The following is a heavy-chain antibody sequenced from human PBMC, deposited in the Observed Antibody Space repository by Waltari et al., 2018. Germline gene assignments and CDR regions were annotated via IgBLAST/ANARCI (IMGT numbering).Heavy chain of an antibody. CDR3: ARQILARNYRFDP. J-gene: IGHJ5*02. V-gene: IGHV4-59*08. D-gene: IGHD1-7*01. CDR2: INYNGDT. CDR1: GDSISSHY. Sequence: QVQLQESGPGLEKPSETLSLTCTVSGDSISSHYWSWIRQPPGKGLEWMGYINYNGDTRYNPSLKSRLTISIDTSKSQFSRKLSSVTAADTAVYYCARQILARNYRFDPGGQGTLVTVSS.